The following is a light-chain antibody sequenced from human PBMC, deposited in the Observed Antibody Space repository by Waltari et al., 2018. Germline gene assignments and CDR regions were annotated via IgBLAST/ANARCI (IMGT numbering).Light chain of an antibody. CDR3: CSFTHYAGPKTYV. CDR1: SRDFGGSDS. V-gene: IGLV2-14*03. CDR2: DVV. J-gene: IGLJ1*01. Sequence: QSALTQPYSVSGSPGQSITLSCTGTSRDFGGSDSVSWYRHQPGKAPKFIIYDVVKRPSGVSNRFSGSKYGNTASLTISGLQAEDEADYYCCSFTHYAGPKTYVFGSGTKVTVL.